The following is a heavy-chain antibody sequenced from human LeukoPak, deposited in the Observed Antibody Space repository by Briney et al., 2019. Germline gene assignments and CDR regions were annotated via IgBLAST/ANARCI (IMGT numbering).Heavy chain of an antibody. CDR3: ARGTQGGGHHYMDV. J-gene: IGHJ6*03. CDR2: ISSSGSTI. D-gene: IGHD2-15*01. CDR1: GFTFSSYE. Sequence: PGGSLRLSCAASGFTFSSYEMNWVRQAPGKGLEWVSYISSSGSTIYYADSVKGRFTISIDNAKNSLYLQMNSLRAEDTAVYYCARGTQGGGHHYMDVWGKGTTVTISS. V-gene: IGHV3-48*03.